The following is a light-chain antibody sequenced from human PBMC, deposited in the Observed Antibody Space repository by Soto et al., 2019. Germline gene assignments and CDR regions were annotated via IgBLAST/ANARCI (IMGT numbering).Light chain of an antibody. Sequence: QSALTQPRSVSGSPGQSVTISCTGTSSDVGAYDHVSWYQQHPGKAPQLMIHDVNQRPSGVPDRLSGSKSGNTASLTISGLQAEDEADYYCCSFAAMSGYVFGTGTKLTVL. CDR1: SSDVGAYDH. V-gene: IGLV2-11*01. CDR2: DVN. CDR3: CSFAAMSGYV. J-gene: IGLJ1*01.